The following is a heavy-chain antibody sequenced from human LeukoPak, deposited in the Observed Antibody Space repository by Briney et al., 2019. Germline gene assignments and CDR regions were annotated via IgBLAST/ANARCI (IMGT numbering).Heavy chain of an antibody. J-gene: IGHJ6*03. CDR1: GHSFTNYD. CDR3: ARRNRILDYMDV. V-gene: IGHV1-8*01. CDR2: MNPNSGKT. D-gene: IGHD2-15*01. Sequence: GASVKVSCKASGHSFTNYDINWVRQASGQGLEWMGWMNPNSGKTGYAQKFQGRVNITTNTSISTAYLELSSLRSEDTAVYHCARRNRILDYMDVWGIGTTVTVSS.